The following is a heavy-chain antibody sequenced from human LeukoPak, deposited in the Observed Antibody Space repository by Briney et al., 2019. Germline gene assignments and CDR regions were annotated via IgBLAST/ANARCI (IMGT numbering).Heavy chain of an antibody. Sequence: PGGSLRLSCTASGFTVSGNYMSWVRQAPGKGLEWVSVVYTDGNIYYADSVKGRFTISKDNSKNTVDLLINNVRAEDTAVYYCARGRFGDPLNYWGQGTLVTVSS. CDR2: VYTDGNI. CDR3: ARGRFGDPLNY. J-gene: IGHJ4*02. CDR1: GFTVSGNY. D-gene: IGHD3-10*01. V-gene: IGHV3-53*01.